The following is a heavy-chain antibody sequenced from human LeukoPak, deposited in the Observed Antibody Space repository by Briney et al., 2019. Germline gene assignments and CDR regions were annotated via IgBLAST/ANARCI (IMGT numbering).Heavy chain of an antibody. V-gene: IGHV1-2*02. J-gene: IGHJ5*02. D-gene: IGHD2-15*01. Sequence: ASVKVSCKAAGYTFTSYGISWVRQAPGQGLEWMGWINPNSGGTNYAQKFQGRVTMTRDTSISTAYMELSRLRSDDTAVYYCARVRFTPDCSGGSCYEVSFDPWGQGTLVTVSS. CDR2: INPNSGGT. CDR3: ARVRFTPDCSGGSCYEVSFDP. CDR1: GYTFTSYG.